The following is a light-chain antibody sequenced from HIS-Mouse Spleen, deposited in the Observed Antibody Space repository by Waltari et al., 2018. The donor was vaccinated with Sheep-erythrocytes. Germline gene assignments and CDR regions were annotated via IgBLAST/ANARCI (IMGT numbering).Light chain of an antibody. CDR3: YSTDSSGNHRV. J-gene: IGLJ1*01. CDR1: ALPKKY. Sequence: SYELTQPPSVSVSPGQTARITCSGDALPKKYAYWYQQKSVQAPVLVIYEDSKRPSGIPGRFSGSSSGTMATLTISGAQVEDEADYYCYSTDSSGNHRVFGTGTKVTVL. V-gene: IGLV3-10*01. CDR2: EDS.